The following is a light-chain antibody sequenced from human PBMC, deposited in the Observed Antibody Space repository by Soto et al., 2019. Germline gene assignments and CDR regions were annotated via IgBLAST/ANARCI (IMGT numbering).Light chain of an antibody. V-gene: IGLV2-14*03. CDR3: SSYTPSGTLV. CDR2: DVS. CDR1: SSDVGSYNY. J-gene: IGLJ1*01. Sequence: QSALTQSASVSGSPRQSIIISCTGTSSDVGSYNYVSWYQHHPGKAPKFMIYDVSNRPSGVSNRFSGSKSGNTASLTISGLQAEDEADYYCSSYTPSGTLVFGSGTKLTVL.